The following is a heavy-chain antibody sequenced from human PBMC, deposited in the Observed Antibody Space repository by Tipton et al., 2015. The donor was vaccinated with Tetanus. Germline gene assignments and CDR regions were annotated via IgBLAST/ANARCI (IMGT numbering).Heavy chain of an antibody. CDR1: GFTFSSYS. CDR2: ISSSSSYI. V-gene: IGHV3-21*01. J-gene: IGHJ4*02. D-gene: IGHD6-19*01. CDR3: ARDTSGGRGVAV. Sequence: SLRLSCAASGFTFSSYSMNWVRQAPGKGLEWVSSISSSSSYIYYADSVKGRFTISRDNAKNSLYLQMNSLRAEDTAVYYCARDTSGGRGVAVWGQGTLVTVSS.